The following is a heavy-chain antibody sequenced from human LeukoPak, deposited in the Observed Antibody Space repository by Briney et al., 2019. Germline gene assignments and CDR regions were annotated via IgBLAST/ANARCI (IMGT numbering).Heavy chain of an antibody. CDR3: ARGDFWSGYHH. D-gene: IGHD3-3*01. V-gene: IGHV4-59*08. CDR2: IYYSGST. J-gene: IGHJ5*02. CDR1: GGSISSYY. Sequence: PSETLPLTCTVSGGSISSYYWSWIRQPPGKGLEWIGYIYYSGSTNYTPSLKSRVTISLDTSKNQFSLKLGSVTAADTAVYYCARGDFWSGYHHWGQGTLVTVSS.